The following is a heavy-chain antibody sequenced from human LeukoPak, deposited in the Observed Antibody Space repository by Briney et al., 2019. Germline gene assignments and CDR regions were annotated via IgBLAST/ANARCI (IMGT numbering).Heavy chain of an antibody. Sequence: PGGSLRLSCAASGFTVSSNYMSWVRQAPGKGLEWVSVIYGGGSTYYADSVKGRFTISRDNSKNTLYLQMNSLRAEDTAVYYCAREIHNSYGPLGWFDPWGQGTLVTVSS. CDR3: AREIHNSYGPLGWFDP. J-gene: IGHJ5*02. CDR1: GFTVSSNY. D-gene: IGHD5-18*01. V-gene: IGHV3-66*01. CDR2: IYGGGST.